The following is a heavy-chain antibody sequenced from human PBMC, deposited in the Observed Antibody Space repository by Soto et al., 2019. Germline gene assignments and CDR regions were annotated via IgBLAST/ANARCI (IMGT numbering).Heavy chain of an antibody. V-gene: IGHV3-30-3*01. Sequence: VAVISYDGSNKYYADSVKGRFTISRDNSKNTLYLQMNSLRAEDTAVYYCARDLDSSGYYFSAVFDYWGQGTLVTVSS. J-gene: IGHJ4*02. CDR3: ARDLDSSGYYFSAVFDY. CDR2: ISYDGSNK. D-gene: IGHD3-22*01.